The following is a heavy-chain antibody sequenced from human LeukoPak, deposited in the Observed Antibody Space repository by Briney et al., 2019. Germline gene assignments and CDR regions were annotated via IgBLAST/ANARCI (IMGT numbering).Heavy chain of an antibody. CDR1: GFTFSDYY. CDR3: ASTRRRLDAFDI. Sequence: GGSLRLSCAASGFTFSDYYMSWIRQAPGKGLEWVSYISSSGSTIYYADSVKGRFTISRDNAKNSLYLQMNSLRAEDTAVYYCASTRRRLDAFDIWGQGTMVTVSS. J-gene: IGHJ3*02. CDR2: ISSSGSTI. V-gene: IGHV3-11*01.